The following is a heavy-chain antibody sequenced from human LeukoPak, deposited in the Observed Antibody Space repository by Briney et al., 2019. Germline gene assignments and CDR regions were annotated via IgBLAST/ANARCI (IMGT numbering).Heavy chain of an antibody. CDR3: ARHNTYDSVRQPFDY. J-gene: IGHJ4*02. CDR1: APSISSSSYY. D-gene: IGHD3-22*01. CDR2: IYDSGST. Sequence: SETLSLTRTLSAPSISSSSYYWGWIRQPPGKGREWIDSIYDSGSTYYNPSLKSRLNISVDTSSRYLSLKQSSVTAADTAVYYCARHNTYDSVRQPFDYWGQGTLVTVSS. V-gene: IGHV4-39*01.